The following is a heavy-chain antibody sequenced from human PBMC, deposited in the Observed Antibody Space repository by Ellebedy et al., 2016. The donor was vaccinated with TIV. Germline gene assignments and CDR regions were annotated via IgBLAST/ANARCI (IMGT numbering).Heavy chain of an antibody. Sequence: GESLKISXAASGFTFSSYWMHWVRQAPGKGLVWVSRINSDGSSTSYADSVKGRFTISRDNAKNTLYLQMNSLRAEDTAVYYCARGRPIMITFAPGYYYGMDVWGQGTTVTVSS. CDR2: INSDGSST. CDR1: GFTFSSYW. CDR3: ARGRPIMITFAPGYYYGMDV. J-gene: IGHJ6*02. V-gene: IGHV3-74*01. D-gene: IGHD3-16*01.